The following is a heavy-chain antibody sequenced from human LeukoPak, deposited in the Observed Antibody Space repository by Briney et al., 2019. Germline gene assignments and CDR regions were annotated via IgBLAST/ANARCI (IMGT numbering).Heavy chain of an antibody. J-gene: IGHJ4*02. CDR3: ARRGAGTGTTDY. CDR1: GFTFSSYW. CDR2: INSDGSST. Sequence: PGGSLRLSCVASGFTFSSYWMYWVRQAPGKGLVCVSRINSDGSSTSYADSVKGRFIISRDNAKNTLYLQMNSLRAEDTAVYYCARRGAGTGTTDYWGQGTLVTVSS. V-gene: IGHV3-74*01. D-gene: IGHD1-1*01.